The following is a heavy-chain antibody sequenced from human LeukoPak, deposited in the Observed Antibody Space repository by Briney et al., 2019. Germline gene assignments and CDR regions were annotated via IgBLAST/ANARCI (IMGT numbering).Heavy chain of an antibody. V-gene: IGHV1-8*03. CDR1: GYTFTDYY. CDR3: ARARYYDSSGYYEDY. CDR2: MNPNSGNT. Sequence: ASVKVSCKASGYTFTDYYMHWVRQATGQGLEWMGWMNPNSGNTGYAQKFQGRVTITRNTSISTAYMELSSLRSEDTAVYYCARARYYDSSGYYEDYWGQGTLVTVSS. D-gene: IGHD3-22*01. J-gene: IGHJ4*02.